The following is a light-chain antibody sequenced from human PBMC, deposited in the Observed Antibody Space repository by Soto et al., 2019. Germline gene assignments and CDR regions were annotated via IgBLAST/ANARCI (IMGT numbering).Light chain of an antibody. CDR1: QSVLYSADNKNY. V-gene: IGKV4-1*01. J-gene: IGKJ1*01. CDR2: WAS. Sequence: DIVMTKSPDSLAVSLGERATINCKSSQSVLYSADNKNYLAWYQQKPGQPPKLLIYWASTRESGVPDRLSGSGSGTDFPLTISSLQAEDVAVYYCQQYYSTPWTFGQGTNVEIK. CDR3: QQYYSTPWT.